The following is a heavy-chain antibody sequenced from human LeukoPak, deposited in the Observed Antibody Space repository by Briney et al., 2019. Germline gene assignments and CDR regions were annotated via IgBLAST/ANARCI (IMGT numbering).Heavy chain of an antibody. V-gene: IGHV1-2*02. D-gene: IGHD2-2*02. CDR1: GYTFTGYY. CDR2: INPNSGGT. J-gene: IGHJ4*02. CDR3: ARVLCSSTSCYRHIGDY. Sequence: ASVKVSCKASGYTFTGYYMHWVRQAPGQGPEWMGWINPNSGGTNYAQKFQGRVTMTRDTSISTAYMELSRLRSDDTAVYYCARVLCSSTSCYRHIGDYWGQGTLVTVSS.